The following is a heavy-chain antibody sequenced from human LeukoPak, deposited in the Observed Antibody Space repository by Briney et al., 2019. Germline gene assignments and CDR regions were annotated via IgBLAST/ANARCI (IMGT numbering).Heavy chain of an antibody. CDR3: ASTTLDYYDSSGYYYFDY. D-gene: IGHD3-22*01. J-gene: IGHJ4*02. Sequence: TGGSLRLSCAASGFTFSSYAMSWVRQAPGKGLEWVSAISGSGGSTYYADSVKGRFTISRDNAKNSLYLQMNSLRAEDTAVYYCASTTLDYYDSSGYYYFDYWGQGTLVTVSS. CDR1: GFTFSSYA. V-gene: IGHV3-23*01. CDR2: ISGSGGST.